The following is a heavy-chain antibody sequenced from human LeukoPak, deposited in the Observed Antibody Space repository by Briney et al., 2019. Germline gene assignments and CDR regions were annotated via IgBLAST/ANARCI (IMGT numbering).Heavy chain of an antibody. J-gene: IGHJ4*02. V-gene: IGHV4-61*01. CDR3: ARASRVRGVPLDY. CDR1: GGSVSSGSYY. Sequence: SETLSLTCTVSGGSVSSGSYYWSWIRQPPGKGLEWIGYIYYSGNTNYNPSLKSRVTISVDTSKNQFSLKLSSVTAADTAVYYCARASRVRGVPLDYWGQGTLVTVSS. CDR2: IYYSGNT. D-gene: IGHD3-10*01.